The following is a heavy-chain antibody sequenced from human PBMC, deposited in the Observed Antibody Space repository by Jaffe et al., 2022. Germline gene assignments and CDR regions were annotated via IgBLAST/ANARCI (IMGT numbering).Heavy chain of an antibody. V-gene: IGHV4-38-2*01. CDR3: ARRGVPGSGFDY. D-gene: IGHD6-19*01. Sequence: QVQLQESGPGLVKPSETLSLTCAVSYSINSGFYWGWIRQPPGKGLEWIGTIYHGGSTYYNPSLKSRVTISLDTSKNQFSLKLYSVTAADTAVYYCARRGVPGSGFDYWGQGTLVTVSS. CDR2: IYHGGST. J-gene: IGHJ4*02. CDR1: YSINSGFY.